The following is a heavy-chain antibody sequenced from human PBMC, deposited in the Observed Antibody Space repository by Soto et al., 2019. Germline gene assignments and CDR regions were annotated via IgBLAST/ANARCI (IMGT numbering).Heavy chain of an antibody. Sequence: LSLTCTVSGGSISSGDYYWSWIRQPPGKGLEWIGYIYYSGSTYYNPSLKSRVTISVDTSKNQFSLKLSSVTAADTAVYYCARYYYDSSGYHCLFDYWGQGTLVTVSS. V-gene: IGHV4-30-4*01. CDR2: IYYSGST. D-gene: IGHD3-22*01. CDR1: GGSISSGDYY. CDR3: ARYYYDSSGYHCLFDY. J-gene: IGHJ4*02.